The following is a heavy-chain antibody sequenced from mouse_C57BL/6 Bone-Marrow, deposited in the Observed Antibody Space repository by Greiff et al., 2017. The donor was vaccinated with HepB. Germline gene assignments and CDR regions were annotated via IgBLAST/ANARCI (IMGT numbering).Heavy chain of an antibody. Sequence: EVMLVESGGGLVKPGGSLKLSCAASGFTFSSYAMSWVRQTPEKRLEWVATISDGGSYTYYPDNVKGRFTISRDNAKNNLYLQMSHLKSEDTAMYYCARGQLLRDYYAMDYWGQGTSVTVSS. J-gene: IGHJ4*01. D-gene: IGHD1-1*01. CDR3: ARGQLLRDYYAMDY. CDR2: ISDGGSYT. V-gene: IGHV5-4*03. CDR1: GFTFSSYA.